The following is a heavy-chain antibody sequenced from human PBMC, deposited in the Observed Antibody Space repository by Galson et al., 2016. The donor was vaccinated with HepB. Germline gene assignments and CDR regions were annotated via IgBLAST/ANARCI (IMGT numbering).Heavy chain of an antibody. CDR1: GGSISSGSFY. CDR2: IYYGGST. V-gene: IGHV4-39*01. J-gene: IGHJ6*02. Sequence: TLSLTCTVSGGSISSGSFYWGWVRQPPGKGLEWIASIYYGGSTYYTPSLKSRVTISVDTPKNLFSLKLTSVTASDTAVYYCARWTDGLLVRGGYAIDVWGQGTTVTVSS. CDR3: ARWTDGLLVRGGYAIDV. D-gene: IGHD3-10*01.